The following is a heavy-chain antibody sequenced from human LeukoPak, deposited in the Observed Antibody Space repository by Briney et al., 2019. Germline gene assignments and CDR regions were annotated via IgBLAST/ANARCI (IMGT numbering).Heavy chain of an antibody. D-gene: IGHD5-12*01. CDR3: ARRKGDIVVLDY. J-gene: IGHJ4*02. CDR2: ISAYNGNT. CDR1: GYTFTSYG. Sequence: ASVKVSCKASGYTFTSYGISWVRQAPGQGLEWMGWISAYNGNTNYAQKLQGRVTMTTDTSTSTAYMELSRLRSDDTAVYYCARRKGDIVVLDYWGQGTLVTVSS. V-gene: IGHV1-18*01.